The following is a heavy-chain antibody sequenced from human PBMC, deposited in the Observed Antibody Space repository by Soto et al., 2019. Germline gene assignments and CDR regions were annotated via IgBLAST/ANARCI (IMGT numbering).Heavy chain of an antibody. V-gene: IGHV3-49*04. Sequence: GGSLRLSCTASGFTFGDYAMSWVRQAPGKGLEWVGFIRSKAYGGTTEYAASVKGRFTISRDDSKSIAYLQMNSLKTEDTAVYYCTRDVYLIHFPRRESSDMDVWGQGTTVTVSS. D-gene: IGHD3-3*02. J-gene: IGHJ6*02. CDR2: IRSKAYGGTT. CDR3: TRDVYLIHFPRRESSDMDV. CDR1: GFTFGDYA.